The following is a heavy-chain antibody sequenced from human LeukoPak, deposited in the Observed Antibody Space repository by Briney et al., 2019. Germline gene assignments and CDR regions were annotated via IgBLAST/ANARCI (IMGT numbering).Heavy chain of an antibody. CDR1: GGSFSGYY. CDR3: ARGRGIAVAGRTKNFDY. Sequence: SEILSLTCAVYGGSFSGYYWSWIRQPPGKGLEWIGEINHSGSTNYNPSLKSRVTISVDTSKNQFSLKLSSVTAADTAVYYCARGRGIAVAGRTKNFDYWGQGTLVTVSS. D-gene: IGHD6-19*01. J-gene: IGHJ4*02. CDR2: INHSGST. V-gene: IGHV4-34*01.